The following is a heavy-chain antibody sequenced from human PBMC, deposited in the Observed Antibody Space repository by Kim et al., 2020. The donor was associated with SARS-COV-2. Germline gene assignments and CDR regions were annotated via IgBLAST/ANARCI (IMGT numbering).Heavy chain of an antibody. Sequence: SLKSRVTISVDTSKNQFSLKLSSVTAADTAVYYCARGSGRLRFLEWYFDYWGQGTLVTVSS. V-gene: IGHV4-34*01. J-gene: IGHJ4*02. D-gene: IGHD3-3*01. CDR3: ARGSGRLRFLEWYFDY.